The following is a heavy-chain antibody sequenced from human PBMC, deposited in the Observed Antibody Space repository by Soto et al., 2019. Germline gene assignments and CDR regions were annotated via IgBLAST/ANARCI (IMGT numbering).Heavy chain of an antibody. J-gene: IGHJ4*02. D-gene: IGHD3-3*01. CDR3: ASRVPDVAYYGVFDY. CDR1: GLTFSGHW. Sequence: GGSLRLSCAASGLTFSGHWMTWVRQAPGKGLEWVANIKQDGSEKYYVDSVKGRFTISRDNAKNSVFLQMNSLTVEDTAMYYCASRVPDVAYYGVFDYWGQGTLVTVSS. CDR2: IKQDGSEK. V-gene: IGHV3-7*03.